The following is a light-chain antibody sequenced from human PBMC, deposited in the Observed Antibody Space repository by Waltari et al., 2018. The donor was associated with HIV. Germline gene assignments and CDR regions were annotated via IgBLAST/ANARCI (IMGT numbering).Light chain of an antibody. Sequence: QSALTQPPPASGSPGQPVTISSPGTSSDVGGYNYVSWYQQHPGKAPKLMIYEVSKRPSGVPDRFSGSKSGNTASLTVSGLQAEDEADYYCSSSRVFGGGTKLTVL. V-gene: IGLV2-8*01. CDR3: SSSRV. J-gene: IGLJ3*02. CDR2: EVS. CDR1: SSDVGGYNY.